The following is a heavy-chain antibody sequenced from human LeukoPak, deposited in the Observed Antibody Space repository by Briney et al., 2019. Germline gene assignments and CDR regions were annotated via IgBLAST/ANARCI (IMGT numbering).Heavy chain of an antibody. CDR2: IRYDGSNK. V-gene: IGHV3-30*02. Sequence: PGGSLRLSCAASGFTFSSYGMHWVRQAPGKGLEWVAFIRYDGSNKYADSVKGRFTISRDNSKNTLYLQMNSLRAEDTAVYYCAKGSKAVVFTRDHYMDVWGKGTTVTISS. CDR1: GFTFSSYG. J-gene: IGHJ6*03. CDR3: AKGSKAVVFTRDHYMDV. D-gene: IGHD3-22*01.